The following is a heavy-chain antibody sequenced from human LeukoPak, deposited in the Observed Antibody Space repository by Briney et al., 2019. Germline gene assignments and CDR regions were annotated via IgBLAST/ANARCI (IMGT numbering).Heavy chain of an antibody. J-gene: IGHJ4*02. V-gene: IGHV3-33*01. D-gene: IGHD2-2*01. Sequence: PGTSLRLSCAASGFSFSDHGMHWVRQAPGKGLEWVAVIWYDGSKKYFADSVKGRFTISRDDSKNTLYLRMNSLRAEDTAVYYCARDYCSTTSCLDYWGQGTLVTVSS. CDR2: IWYDGSKK. CDR1: GFSFSDHG. CDR3: ARDYCSTTSCLDY.